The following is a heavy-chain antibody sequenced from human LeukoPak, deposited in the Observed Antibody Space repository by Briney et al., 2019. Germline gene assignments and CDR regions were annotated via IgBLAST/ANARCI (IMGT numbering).Heavy chain of an antibody. D-gene: IGHD3-3*01. V-gene: IGHV3-33*01. Sequence: GGSLRLSCAAPRFTFSNYGIHWVRQAPGKGLEWVGVIYSDGSNKYFIDSVKGRFTISRGDSKNTVFLQMNSLRVDDTSVYYCARDLKSGYMDSWGQGTLVTVSS. J-gene: IGHJ4*02. CDR3: ARDLKSGYMDS. CDR2: IYSDGSNK. CDR1: RFTFSNYG.